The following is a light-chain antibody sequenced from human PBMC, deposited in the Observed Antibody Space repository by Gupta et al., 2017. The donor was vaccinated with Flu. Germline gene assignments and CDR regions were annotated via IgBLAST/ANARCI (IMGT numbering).Light chain of an antibody. CDR3: QQSDSPPRT. J-gene: IGKJ3*01. CDR1: QTISSY. CDR2: ATS. V-gene: IGKV1-39*01. Sequence: DIQMTQSPSSLSASVGDRVTITCRASQTISSYLNWYQQKPGKVPTLLIYATSSLQDAVPSRCSGSGSGTDFTLTINSLQPEDVATYYCQQSDSPPRTFGPGTKVNIK.